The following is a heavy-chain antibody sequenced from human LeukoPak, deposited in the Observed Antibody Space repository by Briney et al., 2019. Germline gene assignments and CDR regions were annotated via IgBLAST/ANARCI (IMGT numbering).Heavy chain of an antibody. V-gene: IGHV4-30-4*08. CDR1: GGSISSGDFY. CDR3: ARRTYDILTGSPASIDY. CDR2: IFYSGNT. D-gene: IGHD3-9*01. Sequence: PSETLSLTCTVSGGSISSGDFYWSWIRQPPGKGLEWIGYIFYSGNTYANPSLKSRVSLSVDTSRNQFSLKLSSVTAADTAVYYCARRTYDILTGSPASIDYWGQGTLVTVSS. J-gene: IGHJ4*02.